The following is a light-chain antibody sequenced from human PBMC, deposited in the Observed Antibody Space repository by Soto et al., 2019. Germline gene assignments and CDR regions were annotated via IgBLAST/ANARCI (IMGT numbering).Light chain of an antibody. CDR1: QSITTW. CDR2: KAT. V-gene: IGKV1-5*03. J-gene: IGKJ2*01. Sequence: DIQMTQSPSTLSASVGDRVTITCRASQSITTWLAWYQQKPGKAPKLLIYKATNLQSGVPSRFSGSGSGTEFSLTISSLQPDDFATYYCQQYIDYQYIFGQGTKLEIK. CDR3: QQYIDYQYI.